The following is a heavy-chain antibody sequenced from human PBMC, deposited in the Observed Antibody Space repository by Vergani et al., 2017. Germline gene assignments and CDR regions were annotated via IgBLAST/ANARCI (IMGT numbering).Heavy chain of an antibody. CDR3: ATPQTVTTGGMEV. CDR2: VDPEDGET. J-gene: IGHJ6*02. Sequence: EVQLVQSGAEVKKPVATMKISCKVPGYTFTHHNMYWVKQAPGKGLGWMGLVDPEDGETIYAEKFKGRVTIAADTSTDTAHLELSRLRSEDTAVYYCATPQTVTTGGMEVWGQGTTVIVSS. D-gene: IGHD4-17*01. CDR1: GYTFTHHN. V-gene: IGHV1-69-2*01.